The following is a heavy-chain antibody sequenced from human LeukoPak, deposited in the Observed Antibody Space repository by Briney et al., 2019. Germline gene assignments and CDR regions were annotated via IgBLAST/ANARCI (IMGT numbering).Heavy chain of an antibody. CDR3: ASSTQISKYADY. Sequence: PGGSLRLSCAASGFTFSSYAMHWVRQAPGKGLEWVAVISYDGSNKYYADSVKGRFTISRDNSKNTLYLQMNSLRAEDTAVYYCASSTQISKYADYWGQGALVTVSS. D-gene: IGHD2-2*01. V-gene: IGHV3-30-3*01. CDR1: GFTFSSYA. J-gene: IGHJ4*02. CDR2: ISYDGSNK.